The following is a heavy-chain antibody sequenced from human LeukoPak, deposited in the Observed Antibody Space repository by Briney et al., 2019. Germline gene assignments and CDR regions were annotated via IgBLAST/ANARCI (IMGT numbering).Heavy chain of an antibody. J-gene: IGHJ3*02. V-gene: IGHV4-59*08. Sequence: SETLSLTCTVSGGSISSYYWSWIRQPPGKGLEWIGYISYSGSTNYNPSLKSRVTISIDTSKNQFSLKLRSVTAAHTAIYYCARQGYDILTGYIDAFDIWGQGTMVTVSS. CDR1: GGSISSYY. D-gene: IGHD3-9*01. CDR2: ISYSGST. CDR3: ARQGYDILTGYIDAFDI.